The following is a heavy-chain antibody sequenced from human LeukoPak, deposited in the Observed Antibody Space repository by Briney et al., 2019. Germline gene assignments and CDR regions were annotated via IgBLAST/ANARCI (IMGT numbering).Heavy chain of an antibody. J-gene: IGHJ4*02. Sequence: ASVKVSCKASGYTFTSYYMHWVRQAPGQGLEGMELINPSGGSTSYAQKFQGRVTMTRDTSTSTVYMELSSLRSEDTAVYYCARDDYYDSSGYVLFDYWAREPWSLSPQ. CDR2: INPSGGST. CDR1: GYTFTSYY. D-gene: IGHD3-22*01. CDR3: ARDDYYDSSGYVLFDY. V-gene: IGHV1-46*01.